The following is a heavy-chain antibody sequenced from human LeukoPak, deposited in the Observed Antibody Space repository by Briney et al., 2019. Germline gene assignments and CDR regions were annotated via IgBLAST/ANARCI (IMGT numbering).Heavy chain of an antibody. D-gene: IGHD1-1*01. Sequence: GGSLRLSCAASGFTFSSYETNWVRQAPGKGLEWVSYISSSGSTIYYADSVKGRFTISRDNAKNSLYLQMNSLRAEDTAVYYCARAGTTGTTGFDYWGQGTLVTVSS. CDR2: ISSSGSTI. J-gene: IGHJ4*02. CDR3: ARAGTTGTTGFDY. V-gene: IGHV3-48*03. CDR1: GFTFSSYE.